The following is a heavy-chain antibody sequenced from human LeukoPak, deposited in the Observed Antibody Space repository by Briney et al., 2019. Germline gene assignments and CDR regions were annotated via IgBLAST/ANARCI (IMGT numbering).Heavy chain of an antibody. D-gene: IGHD5-24*01. CDR2: INSKSGGT. J-gene: IGHJ4*02. Sequence: ASVRLFSKVSGYTFADYDMHCVRQAPGQGLEWMGWINSKSGGTNYAHKFQGRVTMTRDTSISTAYMELSRLRSDDTAVYYCAREGADGLNYAYLGQEALVTVSS. CDR3: AREGADGLNYAY. CDR1: GYTFADYD. V-gene: IGHV1-2*02.